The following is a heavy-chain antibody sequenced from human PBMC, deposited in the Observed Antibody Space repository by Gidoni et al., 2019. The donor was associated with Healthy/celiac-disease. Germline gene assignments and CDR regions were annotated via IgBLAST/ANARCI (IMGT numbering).Heavy chain of an antibody. J-gene: IGHJ3*02. CDR1: GGSFSGYY. D-gene: IGHD3-22*01. V-gene: IGHV4-34*01. CDR3: ARVRRGNAYYYDSSGAFDI. Sequence: QVQLQQWGAGLLKPSETLSLTCAVYGGSFSGYYWSWIRQPPGKGLEWIGEINHSGSTNYNPSLKSRVTISVDTSKNQFSLKLSSVTAADTAVYYCARVRRGNAYYYDSSGAFDIWGQGTMVTVSS. CDR2: INHSGST.